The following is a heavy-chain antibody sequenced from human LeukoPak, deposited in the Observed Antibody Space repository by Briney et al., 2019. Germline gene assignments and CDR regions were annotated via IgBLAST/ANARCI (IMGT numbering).Heavy chain of an antibody. Sequence: GASVKVSCKASGYTFTSYDINWVRQATGQGLEWMGWMSPNSGNTGYAQKFQGRVTMTRSTSMSTAYMELSSLRSEHTAVYYCARGPPNWGYDYWGQGTLVTVSS. V-gene: IGHV1-8*01. J-gene: IGHJ4*02. CDR3: ARGPPNWGYDY. D-gene: IGHD7-27*01. CDR2: MSPNSGNT. CDR1: GYTFTSYD.